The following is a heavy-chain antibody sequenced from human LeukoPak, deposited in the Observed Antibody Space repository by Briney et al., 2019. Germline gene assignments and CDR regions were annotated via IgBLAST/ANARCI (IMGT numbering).Heavy chain of an antibody. CDR1: GGTFSSYA. J-gene: IGHJ5*02. CDR2: MNPNSGNT. D-gene: IGHD3-10*01. Sequence: GASVKVSCKASGGTFSSYAISWVRQATGQGLEWMGWMNPNSGNTGYAQKFQGRVTMTRNTSISTAYMELSSLRSEDTAVYYCAGTLLIRGVNWFDPWGQGTLVTVSS. CDR3: AGTLLIRGVNWFDP. V-gene: IGHV1-8*02.